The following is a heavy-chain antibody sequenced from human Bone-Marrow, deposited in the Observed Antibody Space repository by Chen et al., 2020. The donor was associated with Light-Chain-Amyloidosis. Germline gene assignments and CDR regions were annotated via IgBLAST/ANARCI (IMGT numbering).Heavy chain of an antibody. J-gene: IGHJ4*02. CDR2: VSGSTVST. CDR3: TRKGGYFDF. Sequence: EVQLVESGGGLVQPGGSLRLSCATSGFNFSSFGMSWVRQAPGQGLEWVSTVSGSTVSTYYAGAVKGRFIISRGNSKSTLYLQMNSLRAGDTAVYFCTRKGGYFDFWGQGSLVTVSS. D-gene: IGHD3-10*01. CDR1: GFNFSSFG. V-gene: IGHV3-23*04.